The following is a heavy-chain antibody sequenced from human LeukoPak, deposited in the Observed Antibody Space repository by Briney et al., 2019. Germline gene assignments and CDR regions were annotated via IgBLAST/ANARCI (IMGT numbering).Heavy chain of an antibody. D-gene: IGHD2-2*01. CDR1: GFTVSSNY. CDR2: IYSGGST. CDR3: ARDMIGYCSSTSCHELFDY. J-gene: IGHJ4*02. V-gene: IGHV3-66*02. Sequence: PGGSLRLSCAASGFTVSSNYMRWVRQPPGKGLEWVSVIYSGGSTYYADSVKGRFTISRDNSKNTLYLQMNSLRAEDTAVYYCARDMIGYCSSTSCHELFDYWGQGTLVTVSS.